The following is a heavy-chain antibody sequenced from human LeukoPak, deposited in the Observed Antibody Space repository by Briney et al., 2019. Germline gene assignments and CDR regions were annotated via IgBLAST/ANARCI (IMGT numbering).Heavy chain of an antibody. CDR2: IYYSGST. D-gene: IGHD6-19*01. CDR3: ARRSSVWYFDY. V-gene: IGHV4-59*08. CDR1: GGSISSYY. J-gene: IGHJ4*02. Sequence: SETLSLTCTASGGSISSYYWSWIRQPPGKGLEWIGYIYYSGSTNYNPSLKSRVTISVDTSKNQFSLKLSSVTAADTAVYYCARRSSVWYFDYWGQGILVTVSS.